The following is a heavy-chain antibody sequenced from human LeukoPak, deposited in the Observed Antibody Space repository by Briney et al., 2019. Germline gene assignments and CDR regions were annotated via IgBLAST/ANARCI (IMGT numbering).Heavy chain of an antibody. CDR3: AKIFGGSYWVGDY. J-gene: IGHJ4*02. Sequence: GGSLRLSCAASGFTFSSYSMNWVRQAPGKGLEWVSSISSSSYIYYADSVKGRFTISRDNAKNSLYLQMNSLRAEDTAVYYCAKIFGGSYWVGDYWGQGTLVTVSS. CDR2: ISSSSYI. D-gene: IGHD1-26*01. CDR1: GFTFSSYS. V-gene: IGHV3-21*04.